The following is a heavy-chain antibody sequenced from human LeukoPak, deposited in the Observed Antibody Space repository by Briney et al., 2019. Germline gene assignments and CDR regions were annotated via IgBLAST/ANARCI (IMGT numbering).Heavy chain of an antibody. CDR3: ARAGCSSTSCYAGPRNWFDP. CDR1: GYTFTSYG. Sequence: GASVKVSCKASGYTFTSYGISWVRQAPGQGLEWMGWISAYNGNTNYAQKLQGRVTMTTDTSTSTAYMELRSLRSDDTAVYYCARAGCSSTSCYAGPRNWFDPWGQGTLVTVSS. D-gene: IGHD2-2*01. J-gene: IGHJ5*02. V-gene: IGHV1-18*01. CDR2: ISAYNGNT.